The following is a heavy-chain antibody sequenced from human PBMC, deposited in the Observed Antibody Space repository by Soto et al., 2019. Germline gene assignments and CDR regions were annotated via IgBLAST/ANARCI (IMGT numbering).Heavy chain of an antibody. CDR2: ISYDGSNK. CDR1: GFTFSSYG. Sequence: GGSLRLSCAASGFTFSSYGMHWVRQAPGKGLEWVAVISYDGSNKYYADSVKGRFTISRDNSKNTLYLQMNSLRAEDTAVYYCAKDRTQNYYYGMDVWGQGTTVTVSS. V-gene: IGHV3-30*18. CDR3: AKDRTQNYYYGMDV. J-gene: IGHJ6*02.